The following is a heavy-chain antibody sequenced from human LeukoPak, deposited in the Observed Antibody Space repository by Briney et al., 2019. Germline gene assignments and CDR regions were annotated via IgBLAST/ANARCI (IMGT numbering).Heavy chain of an antibody. CDR2: ISGSGGTT. CDR1: RFTFSSYF. V-gene: IGHV3-23*01. J-gene: IGHJ2*01. CDR3: AKDVPGGWWYFDL. Sequence: GGSLRLSCAASRFTFSSYFMSWVRQAPGKGLEGVSVISGSGGTTYYAVSVKGRFTISRDNSKNTLYLQMNSLRAEDTAVYYCAKDVPGGWWYFDLWGRGTLVTVSS. D-gene: IGHD6-19*01.